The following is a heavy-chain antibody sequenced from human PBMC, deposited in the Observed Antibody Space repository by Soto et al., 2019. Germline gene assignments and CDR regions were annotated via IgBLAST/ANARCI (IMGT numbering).Heavy chain of an antibody. CDR3: ARGRTLITGTSFDY. CDR1: GGSFSGYY. J-gene: IGHJ4*02. V-gene: IGHV4-34*01. D-gene: IGHD1-20*01. CDR2: INHSGST. Sequence: SETLSLTCAVYGGSFSGYYWTWIRQPPGKGLEWIGEINHSGSTNYKPSLTSRVTISVDTSKNQLSLKMSSVTAADTAVYYCARGRTLITGTSFDYWGQGTLVTSPQ.